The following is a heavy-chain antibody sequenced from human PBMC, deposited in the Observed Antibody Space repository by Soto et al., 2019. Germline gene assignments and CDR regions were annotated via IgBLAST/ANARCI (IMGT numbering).Heavy chain of an antibody. V-gene: IGHV4-30-4*01. Sequence: SETLSLTCTVSGGSISSGDYYWSWIRQPPGKGLEWIGYIYYSGSTYFNPSLKSRVTISVDTSKNQFSLKLSSVTAADTAVYYCAKGFHYDPVDYRGQGTLVTVSS. D-gene: IGHD4-17*01. CDR2: IYYSGST. CDR1: GGSISSGDYY. CDR3: AKGFHYDPVDY. J-gene: IGHJ4*02.